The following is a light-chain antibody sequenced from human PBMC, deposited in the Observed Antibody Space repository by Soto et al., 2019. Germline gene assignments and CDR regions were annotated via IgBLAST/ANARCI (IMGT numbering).Light chain of an antibody. CDR3: CSYAGSSTPYV. J-gene: IGLJ1*01. CDR1: SSDVGIYNL. CDR2: EGS. Sequence: QSALTQPASVSGSPGQSITISCTGTSSDVGIYNLVSWYQQHPGKAPKLMIYEGSKRPSGVSNRFSGSKSGNTASLTISGLQAEDEADYYCCSYAGSSTPYVFGPGTKLTVL. V-gene: IGLV2-23*01.